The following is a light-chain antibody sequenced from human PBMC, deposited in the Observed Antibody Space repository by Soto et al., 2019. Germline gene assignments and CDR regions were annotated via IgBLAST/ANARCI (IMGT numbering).Light chain of an antibody. CDR2: EAN. CDR3: CSYAGSSTYV. V-gene: IGLV2-23*01. Sequence: QSALTQPASVSGSPGQSISISCTGTSGDVGGYGLVSWYQQHPGKAPKLIIHEANKRPSGVSNRFSGSKSGNTASLTISGLQAEDEADYYCCSYAGSSTYVFGTGTQLTVL. J-gene: IGLJ1*01. CDR1: SGDVGGYGL.